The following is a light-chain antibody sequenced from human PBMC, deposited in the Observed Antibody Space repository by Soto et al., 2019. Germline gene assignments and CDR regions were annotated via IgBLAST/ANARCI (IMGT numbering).Light chain of an antibody. V-gene: IGLV1-47*01. CDR2: RTT. CDR1: SSNIGSNF. J-gene: IGLJ1*01. CDR3: AAWGNSLSGHYV. Sequence: QSVLTQPPSTSGTPGQRVTISCSGGSSNIGSNFVYWYQHFPETAPKLLIFRTTQRPSGVPDRFSASKSGTSASLAISGLRSEDEADYYCAAWGNSLSGHYVFGTGTKLTVL.